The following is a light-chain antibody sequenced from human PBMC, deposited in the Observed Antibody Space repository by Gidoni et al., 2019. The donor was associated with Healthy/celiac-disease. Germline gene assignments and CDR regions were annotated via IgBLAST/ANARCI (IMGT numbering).Light chain of an antibody. CDR1: QSVLYSSNNKNY. V-gene: IGKV4-1*01. CDR3: QQYYSTPYT. CDR2: WAS. J-gene: IGKJ2*01. Sequence: DIVMTQSADSLAVSLGARATINCKSSQSVLYSSNNKNYLAWYPQKPGQPPKLLIYWASPRESGVPDRFSGSGSGTDFTLTISSLQAEDVAVYYCQQYYSTPYTFGQGTKLEIK.